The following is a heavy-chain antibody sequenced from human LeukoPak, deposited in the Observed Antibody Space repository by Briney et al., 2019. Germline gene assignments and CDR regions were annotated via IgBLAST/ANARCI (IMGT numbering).Heavy chain of an antibody. V-gene: IGHV4-59*01. CDR1: GDSISSYY. CDR3: ARSQQLWFGELSTWFDP. Sequence: SETLSLTCTVSGDSISSYYWSWIRQPPGKGLEWIGYIYYSGSTNYNPSLKSRVTISVDTSKNQFSLKLSSVTAADTAVYYCARSQQLWFGELSTWFDPWGQGTLVTVSS. CDR2: IYYSGST. D-gene: IGHD3-10*01. J-gene: IGHJ5*02.